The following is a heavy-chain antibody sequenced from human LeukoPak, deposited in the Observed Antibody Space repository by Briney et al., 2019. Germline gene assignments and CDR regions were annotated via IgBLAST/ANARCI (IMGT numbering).Heavy chain of an antibody. Sequence: ASVKVSCKSSGGTFSSYAISWVRQAPGQGLEWMGGIIPIFETANYAQKFQGRVTITADESTSTAYMELSRLRSEDTVMYFCARADIVTVAAASPYYYGMDVWGQGTTVTVSS. V-gene: IGHV1-69*13. CDR3: ARADIVTVAAASPYYYGMDV. J-gene: IGHJ6*02. D-gene: IGHD2-2*01. CDR2: IIPIFETA. CDR1: GGTFSSYA.